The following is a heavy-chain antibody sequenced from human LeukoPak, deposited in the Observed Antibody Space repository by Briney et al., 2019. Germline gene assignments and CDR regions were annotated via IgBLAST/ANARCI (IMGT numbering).Heavy chain of an antibody. D-gene: IGHD3-9*01. J-gene: IGHJ5*02. V-gene: IGHV4-39*01. CDR2: IYYSGST. CDR1: GGSISSSSYY. CDR3: AAPSDSYDILTGYYS. Sequence: PSETLSLTCTVSGGSISSSSYYWGWIRQPPGKGLEWIGSIYYSGSTYYNPSLKSRVTISVDTSKNQFSLKLSSVTAADTAVYYCAAPSDSYDILTGYYSWGQGTLVTVSS.